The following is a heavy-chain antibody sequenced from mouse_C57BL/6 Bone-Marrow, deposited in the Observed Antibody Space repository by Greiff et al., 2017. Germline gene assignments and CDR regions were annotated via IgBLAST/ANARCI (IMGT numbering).Heavy chain of an antibody. CDR3: ARSKGMAGFAY. J-gene: IGHJ3*01. Sequence: QVHVKQSGAELVRPGTSVKVSCKASGYAFTNYLIEWVKQRPGQGLEWIGVINPGSGGTNYNEKFKGKATLTADKSSSTAYMQLSSLTSEDSAVYFCARSKGMAGFAYWGQGTLVTVSA. CDR2: INPGSGGT. D-gene: IGHD2-3*01. V-gene: IGHV1-54*01. CDR1: GYAFTNYL.